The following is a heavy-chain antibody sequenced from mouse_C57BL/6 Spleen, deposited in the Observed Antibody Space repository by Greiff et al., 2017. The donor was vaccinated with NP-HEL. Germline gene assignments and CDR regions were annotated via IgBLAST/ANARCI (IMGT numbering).Heavy chain of an antibody. D-gene: IGHD2-4*01. Sequence: QVQLKESDAELVKPGASVKISCKVSGYTFTDHTIHWMKQRPEQGLEWIGYIYPRDGSTKYNEKFKGKATLTADKSSSTAYMQLNSLTSEDSAVYFCARGGDYDDPYWYFDVWGTGTTVTVSS. CDR1: GYTFTDHT. V-gene: IGHV1-78*01. CDR2: IYPRDGST. CDR3: ARGGDYDDPYWYFDV. J-gene: IGHJ1*03.